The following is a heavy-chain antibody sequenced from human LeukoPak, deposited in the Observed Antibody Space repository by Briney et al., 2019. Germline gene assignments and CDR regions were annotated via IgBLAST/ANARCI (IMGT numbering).Heavy chain of an antibody. CDR2: INSDGKTI. CDR1: GFTFSNSW. Sequence: GGSLRLSCAASGFTFSNSWMYWVRQAPGKGLVWVSRINSDGKTIEYADSVEGRFTISRDNAKNTLFLQMNSLRVEDTAVYYCARGPDHGGSYYHDWGQGTLVIVSS. V-gene: IGHV3-74*03. D-gene: IGHD1-26*01. CDR3: ARGPDHGGSYYHD. J-gene: IGHJ4*02.